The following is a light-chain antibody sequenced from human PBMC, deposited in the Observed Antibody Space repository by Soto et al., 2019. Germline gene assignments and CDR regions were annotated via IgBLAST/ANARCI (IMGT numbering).Light chain of an antibody. CDR2: GAS. CDR1: QSVSSN. V-gene: IGKV3-15*01. Sequence: EIVMTQSPATLSVSPGERATLSCRASQSVSSNLAWYQQKPGQAPRLIIYGASTRATGIPARFSGSGSGTEFTLTISSLQSEDFAVYSCQQYNNWPPLTFGGGTKVEIK. CDR3: QQYNNWPPLT. J-gene: IGKJ4*01.